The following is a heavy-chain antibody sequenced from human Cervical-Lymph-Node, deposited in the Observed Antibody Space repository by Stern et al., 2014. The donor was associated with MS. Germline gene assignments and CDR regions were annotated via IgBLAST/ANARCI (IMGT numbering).Heavy chain of an antibody. J-gene: IGHJ6*02. Sequence: EVQLVESGGGVVRPWGSLRLSCAASGFLFDDYGMSWVRQVPWKGPEWVSAIYYTGASTDYAASVKGRFTISRDNAKKSLYLRMNSLRVEDTAVYHCARAFCTGGVCYSFPFYGMDVWGQGTTVTVSS. V-gene: IGHV3-20*01. CDR3: ARAFCTGGVCYSFPFYGMDV. CDR2: IYYTGAST. D-gene: IGHD2-8*02. CDR1: GFLFDDYG.